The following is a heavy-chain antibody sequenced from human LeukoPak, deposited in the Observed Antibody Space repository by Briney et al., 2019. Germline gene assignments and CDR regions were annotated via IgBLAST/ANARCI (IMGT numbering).Heavy chain of an antibody. CDR3: ARXXYRGQPSNFDY. V-gene: IGHV3-7*01. CDR2: IKQDGSEK. CDR1: GFTFSSYW. D-gene: IGHD2-2*01. J-gene: IGHJ4*02. Sequence: PGGSLRLSCAASGFTFSSYWMSWVRQAPGKGLEWVANIKQDGSEKYYVDSVKGRFTISRDNAKNSLYLQMNSLRAEDTAVYYCARXXYRGQPSNFDYWGQGTLVTV.